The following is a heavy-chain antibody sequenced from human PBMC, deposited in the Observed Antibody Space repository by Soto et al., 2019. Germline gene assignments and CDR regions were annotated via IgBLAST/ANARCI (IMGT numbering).Heavy chain of an antibody. CDR2: ISWNSGSI. J-gene: IGHJ4*02. CDR3: AKAIKYCSGGSCYIFDY. V-gene: IGHV3-9*01. CDR1: GFTFDDYA. D-gene: IGHD2-15*01. Sequence: EVQLVESGGGLVQPGRSLRLSCAASGFTFDDYAMHWVRQAPGKGLEWVSGISWNSGSIGYADSVKGRFTISRDNAKNSLYVQMNSLSAEDTALYYCAKAIKYCSGGSCYIFDYCGQGTLVTVSS.